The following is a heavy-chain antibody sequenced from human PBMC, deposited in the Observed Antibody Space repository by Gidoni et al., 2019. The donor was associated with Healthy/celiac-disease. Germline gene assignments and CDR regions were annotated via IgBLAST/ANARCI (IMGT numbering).Heavy chain of an antibody. CDR1: GGSISSGGYY. Sequence: QVQLQDSGPVLVKPSQTLSLTCPVSGGSISSGGYYWSWLRQHPGQGLEWIGYIYYSVSTYYKPSLKNRVTISVDTSKNQFSLKLSSVTAADTAVYYCARGWDYGDYEFFSYFDYWGQGTLVTVSS. CDR2: IYYSVST. J-gene: IGHJ4*02. V-gene: IGHV4-31*03. CDR3: ARGWDYGDYEFFSYFDY. D-gene: IGHD4-17*01.